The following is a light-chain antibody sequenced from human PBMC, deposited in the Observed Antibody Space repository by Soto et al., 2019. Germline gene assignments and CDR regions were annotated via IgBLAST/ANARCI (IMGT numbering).Light chain of an antibody. CDR1: QDIGND. J-gene: IGKJ1*01. CDR3: LQDHDYPWT. Sequence: IQMTQPPSSLSVSVTDRVTITCRASQDIGNDLGWYQQRPGEAPELLLYAASTLRSGVPSRFSGSGSGTQFTLTINNLQPEDSATYFCLQDHDYPWTFGHGTKVEV. V-gene: IGKV1-6*02. CDR2: AAS.